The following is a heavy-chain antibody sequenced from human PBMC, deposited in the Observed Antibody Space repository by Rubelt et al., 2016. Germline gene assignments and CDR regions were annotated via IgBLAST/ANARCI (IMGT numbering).Heavy chain of an antibody. D-gene: IGHD6-19*01. CDR1: GYSISSGYY. V-gene: IGHV4-38-2*02. CDR3: ARDHSSGWYLEGFFDY. CDR2: IYHSGGT. Sequence: QVQLQESGPGLVKPSETLSLTCTVSGYSISSGYYWGWIRQPPGKGLEWIGSIYHSGGTYYNPSLKSRVTISVDTSKNQFSLKLGSVTAADTAVYYCARDHSSGWYLEGFFDYWGQGTLVTVSS. J-gene: IGHJ4*02.